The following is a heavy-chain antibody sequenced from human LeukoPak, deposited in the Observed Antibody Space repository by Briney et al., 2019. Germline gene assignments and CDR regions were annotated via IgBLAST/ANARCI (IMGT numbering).Heavy chain of an antibody. CDR1: GFTFSSYG. Sequence: GRSLRLSCAASGFTFSSYGMHWVRQAPGKGLEWVAVISYDGSNKYYADSVKGRFTISRDNSKNTLYLQMNSLRAEDTAVYYCAKDRALYRSSTSCDDSYGMDVWGKGTTVTVSS. J-gene: IGHJ6*04. V-gene: IGHV3-30*18. CDR3: AKDRALYRSSTSCDDSYGMDV. CDR2: ISYDGSNK. D-gene: IGHD2-2*01.